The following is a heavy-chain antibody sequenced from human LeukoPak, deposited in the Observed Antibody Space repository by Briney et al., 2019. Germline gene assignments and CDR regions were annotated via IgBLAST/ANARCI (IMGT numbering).Heavy chain of an antibody. CDR3: AKGVTIFGVASNWFDP. CDR2: ISGSGGST. J-gene: IGHJ5*02. V-gene: IGHV3-23*01. CDR1: GFTFSSYA. Sequence: PGGSLGLSCAASGFTFSSYAMSWVRQAPGKGLEWVSAISGSGGSTYYADSVKGRFTISRDNSKNTLYLQMNSLRAEDTAVYYCAKGVTIFGVASNWFDPWGQGTLVTVSS. D-gene: IGHD3-3*01.